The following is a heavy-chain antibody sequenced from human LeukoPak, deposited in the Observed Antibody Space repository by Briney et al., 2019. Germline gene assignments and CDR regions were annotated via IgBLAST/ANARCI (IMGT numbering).Heavy chain of an antibody. V-gene: IGHV3-7*01. J-gene: IGHJ4*02. Sequence: GGSLRLSCAASGFTFSSYWMSWVREAPGKGLEWVANIKQDGSEKYYVDSVKGRFTISRDNAKNSLYLQMNSLRAEDTAVYYCARAGYEYSSSYGYWGQGTLVTVSS. CDR1: GFTFSSYW. CDR3: ARAGYEYSSSYGY. D-gene: IGHD6-6*01. CDR2: IKQDGSEK.